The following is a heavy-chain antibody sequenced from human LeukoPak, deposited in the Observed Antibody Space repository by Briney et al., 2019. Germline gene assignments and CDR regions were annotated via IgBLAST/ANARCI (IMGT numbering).Heavy chain of an antibody. CDR1: GIIFSSYS. V-gene: IGHV3-21*01. J-gene: IGHJ4*02. D-gene: IGHD3-3*01. Sequence: GGSLRLSCAASGIIFSSYSMNWVRQAPGKGLEWVSSISSSSSYIYYADSVKGRFTISRDNAKNSLYLRMNSLRAEDTAVYYCAVTYYDFWSGYSHWGQGTLVTVSS. CDR2: ISSSSSYI. CDR3: AVTYYDFWSGYSH.